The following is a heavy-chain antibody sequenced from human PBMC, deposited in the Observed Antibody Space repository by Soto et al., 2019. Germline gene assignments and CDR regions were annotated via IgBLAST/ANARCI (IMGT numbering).Heavy chain of an antibody. CDR3: ARVPGQLELVWFDP. J-gene: IGHJ5*02. D-gene: IGHD1-7*01. V-gene: IGHV4-31*03. Sequence: SETLSLTCTVSGGSISSGGYYWSWIRQHPGKGLAWIGYLYYSGSTYYNPSLKSRVTISVDTSKNQFSLKLSSVTAADTAVYYCARVPGQLELVWFDPWGQGTLVTVSS. CDR1: GGSISSGGYY. CDR2: LYYSGST.